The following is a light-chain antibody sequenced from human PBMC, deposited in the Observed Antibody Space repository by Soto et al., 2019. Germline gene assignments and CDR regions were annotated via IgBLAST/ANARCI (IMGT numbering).Light chain of an antibody. Sequence: DIQMTQSPSTLSASVGDRVSITCRASQSVDRYLAWYQQKPGKAPHLLIYDASSLESGVPSRFSGSGSGTEFTLTSGSLQPDDFATYYCQQSYSTPITFGQGTRLEIK. CDR3: QQSYSTPIT. J-gene: IGKJ5*01. CDR2: DAS. V-gene: IGKV1-5*01. CDR1: QSVDRY.